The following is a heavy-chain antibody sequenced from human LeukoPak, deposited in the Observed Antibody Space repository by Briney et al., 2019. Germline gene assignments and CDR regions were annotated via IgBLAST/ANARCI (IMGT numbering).Heavy chain of an antibody. CDR1: GFTFSNYV. CDR3: AKGPLGREDTFDI. D-gene: IGHD3-16*01. J-gene: IGHJ3*02. CDR2: ISYDGGSK. Sequence: HTGGSLRLSCAASGFTFSNYVTHWVRQAPGKGLEWVALISYDGGSKYYADSVKGRFTISRDNSRYTLYLQMNSLRAEDTAVYYCAKGPLGREDTFDIWGQGTMVTVSS. V-gene: IGHV3-30*18.